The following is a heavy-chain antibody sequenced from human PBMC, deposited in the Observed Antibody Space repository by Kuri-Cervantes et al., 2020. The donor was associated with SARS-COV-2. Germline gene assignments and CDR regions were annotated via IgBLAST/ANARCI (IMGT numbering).Heavy chain of an antibody. CDR1: GFTFSSYA. J-gene: IGHJ3*02. CDR2: ISGSGGST. V-gene: IGHV3-23*01. D-gene: IGHD6-19*01. CDR3: ARDRGSQWLAFYDAFDI. Sequence: GESLKISCAASGFTFSSYAMSWVRQAPGKGLEWVSAISGSGGSTYYADSVKGRFTISRDNAKNSLYLQMNSLRAEDTAVYYCARDRGSQWLAFYDAFDIWGQGTMVTVSS.